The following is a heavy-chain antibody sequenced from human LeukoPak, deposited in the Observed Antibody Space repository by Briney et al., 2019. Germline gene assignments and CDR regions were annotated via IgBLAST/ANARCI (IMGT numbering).Heavy chain of an antibody. J-gene: IGHJ5*02. CDR3: AKDRSDVAARPRFDP. CDR1: GFTFSSYA. CDR2: ISGGGGST. Sequence: GGSLRLSCAASGFTFSSYAMSWVRQAPGKGLEWVSSISGGGGSTYYTDSVKGRFTISRDNSKSTLYLQINCLRPEDTAVHYCAKDRSDVAARPRFDPWGQGTLVTVSS. V-gene: IGHV3-23*01. D-gene: IGHD6-6*01.